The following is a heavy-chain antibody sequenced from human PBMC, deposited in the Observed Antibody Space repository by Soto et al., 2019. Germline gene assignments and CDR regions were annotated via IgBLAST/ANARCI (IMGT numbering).Heavy chain of an antibody. CDR2: IITFFGAA. V-gene: IGHV1-69*01. J-gene: IGHJ6*02. CDR3: ARGGKERFRGPGMDV. Sequence: QVQLVQSGAEVRKPGSSVRVSCRASGDRFSTYAINWVRQDPGQGREWLGGIITFFGAAMYAQKFQYRVTITADEFTTTAYLELSSLRPEDTAVYYCARGGKERFRGPGMDVWGQGTTVTVSS. CDR1: GDRFSTYA. D-gene: IGHD1-1*01.